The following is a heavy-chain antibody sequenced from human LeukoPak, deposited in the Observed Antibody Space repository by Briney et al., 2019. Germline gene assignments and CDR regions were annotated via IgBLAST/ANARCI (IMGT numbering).Heavy chain of an antibody. CDR2: ISGRNYI. CDR1: GFTFSDYY. J-gene: IGHJ4*02. Sequence: PGGCLRLSCAASGFTFSDYYMSWVRQAPGKGLEWVSYISGRNYITYAASVKGRFTISKDNAKNSLFVQMNSLRAEDTAVYYCARVRGGNFDFWGQGTLVTVSS. CDR3: ARVRGGNFDF. D-gene: IGHD3-10*01. V-gene: IGHV3-11*05.